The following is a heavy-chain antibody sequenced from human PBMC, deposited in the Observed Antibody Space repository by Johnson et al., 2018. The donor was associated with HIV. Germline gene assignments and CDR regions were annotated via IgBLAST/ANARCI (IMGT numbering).Heavy chain of an antibody. CDR3: ARGGNNHAFDI. J-gene: IGHJ3*02. CDR2: INNDGSAT. V-gene: IGHV3-74*01. Sequence: VQLLESGGGVVQPGKSLTLSCVGSGLSFSNFGIHWVRQAPGKGLVFVSRINNDGSATTYADSVKGRFTISRYNAKSTRFLQMNSLRAEDTAVYYCARGGNNHAFDIWGQGTMVTVSS. CDR1: GLSFSNFG. D-gene: IGHD5-24*01.